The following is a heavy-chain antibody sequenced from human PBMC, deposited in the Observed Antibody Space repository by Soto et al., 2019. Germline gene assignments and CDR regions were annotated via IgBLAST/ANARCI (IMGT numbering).Heavy chain of an antibody. Sequence: SETLSLTCAVSGGSISSSSYYWGWVLHPPGKGLEWIGSVYYSVGTYYNPSLKSRVTISVDTSKNQFSLKLRSVTVADTAVYYCASPDLDWGGDCYGSYREWGKGTLVTFSS. CDR1: GGSISSSSYY. V-gene: IGHV4-39*01. CDR3: ASPDLDWGGDCYGSYRE. J-gene: IGHJ4*02. CDR2: VYYSVGT. D-gene: IGHD2-21*01.